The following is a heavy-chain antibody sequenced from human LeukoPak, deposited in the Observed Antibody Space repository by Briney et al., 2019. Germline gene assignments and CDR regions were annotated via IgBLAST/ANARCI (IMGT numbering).Heavy chain of an antibody. J-gene: IGHJ4*02. CDR1: GFTFSSYG. CDR2: ISYDGSNK. CDR3: ARRPSGNSHIDY. Sequence: GGSLRLSCAASGFTFSSYGMHWVRQAPGKGLEWVAVISYDGSNKYYADSVKGRFTISGDNAKNSLFLQMNSLRAEDTAVYYCARRPSGNSHIDYWGQGTLVTVSS. D-gene: IGHD1-26*01. V-gene: IGHV3-30*03.